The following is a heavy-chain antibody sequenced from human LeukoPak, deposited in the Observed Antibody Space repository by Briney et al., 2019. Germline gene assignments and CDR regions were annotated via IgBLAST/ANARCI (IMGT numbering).Heavy chain of an antibody. CDR3: AKDPMVYPRHYFDY. J-gene: IGHJ4*02. Sequence: ETLSLTCAVYGGSFSGYYWSWVRQAPGKGLEWVSAISGSGGSTYYADSVKGRFTISRDNSKNTLYLQMNSLRAEDTAVYYCAKDPMVYPRHYFDYWGQGTLVTVSS. D-gene: IGHD2-8*01. CDR1: GGSFSGYY. CDR2: ISGSGGST. V-gene: IGHV3-23*01.